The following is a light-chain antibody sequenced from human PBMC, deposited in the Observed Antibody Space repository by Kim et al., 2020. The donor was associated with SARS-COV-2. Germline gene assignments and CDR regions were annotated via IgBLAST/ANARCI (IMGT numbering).Light chain of an antibody. J-gene: IGKJ4*01. CDR3: QQYGTSPQVT. Sequence: SPGERDSLSCRASQSISGSYLAWYQQKPGQAPRLLIFGASRRATGIPDRFSGSGSGTDFTLTISRLEPEDFAVYHCQQYGTSPQVTFGGGTKLEIK. V-gene: IGKV3-20*01. CDR1: QSISGSY. CDR2: GAS.